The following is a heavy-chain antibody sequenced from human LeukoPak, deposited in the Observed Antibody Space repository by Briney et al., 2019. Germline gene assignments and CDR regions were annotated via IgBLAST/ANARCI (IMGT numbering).Heavy chain of an antibody. V-gene: IGHV1-24*01. CDR3: ATDPGLAYSGSYYGTLDY. D-gene: IGHD1-26*01. CDR2: FDPEDGET. CDR1: GYTLTELS. J-gene: IGHJ4*02. Sequence: ASVKVSCKVSGYTLTELSMHWVRQAPGKGLEWMGGFDPEDGETIYAQKFQGRVTMTEDTSTDTAYMELSSLRSEDTAVYYCATDPGLAYSGSYYGTLDYWGKGTLVTVSS.